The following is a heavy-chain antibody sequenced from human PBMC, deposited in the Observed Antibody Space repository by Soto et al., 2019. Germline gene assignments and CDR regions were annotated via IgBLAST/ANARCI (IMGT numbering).Heavy chain of an antibody. V-gene: IGHV4-34*01. D-gene: IGHD3-9*01. J-gene: IGHJ2*01. CDR3: ARESHDILSGPPWVWYFDL. CDR1: GGSFSGYY. Sequence: QVQLQQWGAGPLRPLETLSLTCGVSGGSFSGYYWAWIRQSPGKGLELIGEINDRGSINYNPSLKSRVSISVATSKNHYYLNLRSVTAADTAVYYCARESHDILSGPPWVWYFDLWGRGTLVTVSS. CDR2: INDRGSI.